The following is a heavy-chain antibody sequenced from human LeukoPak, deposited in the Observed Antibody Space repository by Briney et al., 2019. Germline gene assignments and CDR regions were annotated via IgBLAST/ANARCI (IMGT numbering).Heavy chain of an antibody. CDR1: GGSISSGGYY. CDR3: ARGDSSGYLFDD. J-gene: IGHJ4*02. Sequence: SETLSLTCTVSGGSISSGGYYWSWIRQHPGKGLEWIGYIYYSGSTYYNPSLKSRVTISVDTSKNQFSLKLSSLTAADTAVYYCARGDSSGYLFDDWGQGTLVTVSS. D-gene: IGHD3-22*01. CDR2: IYYSGST. V-gene: IGHV4-31*03.